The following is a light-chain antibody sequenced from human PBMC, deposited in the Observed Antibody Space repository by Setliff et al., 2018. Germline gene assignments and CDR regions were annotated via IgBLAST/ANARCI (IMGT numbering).Light chain of an antibody. Sequence: QSALAQPRSVSGSPGQSVTISCTGTDSDIGLYNFVSWYQQHPDKVPKLIIYDVTKRPSGVSDRLSGSKSGNTASLTISGLQADDEADYYCCSFATNSVLFGGGTQLTV. CDR3: CSFATNSVL. CDR2: DVT. J-gene: IGLJ3*02. CDR1: DSDIGLYNF. V-gene: IGLV2-11*01.